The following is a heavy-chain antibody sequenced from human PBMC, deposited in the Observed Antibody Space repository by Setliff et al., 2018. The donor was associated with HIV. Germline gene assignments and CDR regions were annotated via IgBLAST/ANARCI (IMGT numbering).Heavy chain of an antibody. CDR3: ARSPSWALPYFDL. CDR1: LGTIDSRTYY. CDR2: VYISGST. J-gene: IGHJ4*02. V-gene: IGHV4-61*02. D-gene: IGHD3-16*01. Sequence: SETLSLTCTVSLGTIDSRTYYWSWIRQPAGKRLEWLVRVYISGSTNYNPSLRGRVAISLDASRHQFSLNLTSVTAADTAIYFCARSPSWALPYFDLWGQGTLVTVSS.